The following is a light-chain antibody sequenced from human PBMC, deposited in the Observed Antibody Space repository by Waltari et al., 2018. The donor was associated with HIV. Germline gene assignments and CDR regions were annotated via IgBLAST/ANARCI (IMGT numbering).Light chain of an antibody. Sequence: DIVLTQSPASLSVSPGGRATLSCRASQDIYTTLAWYQQKPGQAPRLLVYGASTGATDVPARFSDSGSGTDFTLTVSSLQSEDFAVYYCQQYNKWPLTFGGGTKVEIK. J-gene: IGKJ4*01. CDR2: GAS. CDR1: QDIYTT. CDR3: QQYNKWPLT. V-gene: IGKV3-15*01.